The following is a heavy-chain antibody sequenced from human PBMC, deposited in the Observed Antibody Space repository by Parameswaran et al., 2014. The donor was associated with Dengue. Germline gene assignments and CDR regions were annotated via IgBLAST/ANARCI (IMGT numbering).Heavy chain of an antibody. V-gene: IGHV4-34*01. J-gene: IGHJ6*02. CDR2: INHSGTT. CDR3: ARIVVVPAATRSAWGDYYYGMDV. Sequence: VRQAPGKGLEWIGEINHSGTTNYNPSLKSRVTISVDTSKNQFSLKLSSVTAADTAVYYCARIVVVPAATRSAWGDYYYGMDVWGQGTTVTVSS. D-gene: IGHD2-2*01.